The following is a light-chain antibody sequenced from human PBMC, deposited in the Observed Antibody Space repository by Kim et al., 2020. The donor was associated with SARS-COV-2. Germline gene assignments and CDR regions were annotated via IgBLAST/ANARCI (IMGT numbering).Light chain of an antibody. V-gene: IGKV1-5*01. CDR2: EAS. CDR3: QQYDGLST. CDR1: HNINIG. Sequence: SASIGERVTITCRASHNINIGLAWYQKKPGKAPNLLIYEASTLESGVPSRFSGSGSGTEFTLTINSLQPDDFATYYCQQYDGLSTFGQGTKVDIK. J-gene: IGKJ1*01.